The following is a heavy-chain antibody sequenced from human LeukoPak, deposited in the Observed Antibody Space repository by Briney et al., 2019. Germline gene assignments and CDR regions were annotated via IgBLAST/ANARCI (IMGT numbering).Heavy chain of an antibody. CDR1: GDSVSSNSAS. CDR3: ARVAVSGTDWFDP. V-gene: IGHV6-1*01. Sequence: SQTLSLTCAISGDSVSSNSASWSWIRQSPSRGLEWLGRTYYRSKWYNDYAVSVKSRMTISPDTSKNQFSLQLNSVTPEDTAVYYCARVAVSGTDWFDPWGQGTLVTVSS. CDR2: TYYRSKWYN. J-gene: IGHJ5*02. D-gene: IGHD6-19*01.